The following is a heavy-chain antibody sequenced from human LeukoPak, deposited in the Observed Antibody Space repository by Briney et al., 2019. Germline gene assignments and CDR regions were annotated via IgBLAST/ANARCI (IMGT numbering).Heavy chain of an antibody. CDR1: GFTFNNYA. V-gene: IGHV3-23*01. CDR3: AKSSGSYSNFDY. D-gene: IGHD1-26*01. J-gene: IGHJ4*02. CDR2: ISGSGGNT. Sequence: GGSLRLSCAASGFTFNNYAMSWVRQAPGKGLERVSTISGSGGNTYYADSVKGRFTISRDNSKNTLYLQLNSLRAEDTAAYYCAKSSGSYSNFDYWGQGTLVTVSS.